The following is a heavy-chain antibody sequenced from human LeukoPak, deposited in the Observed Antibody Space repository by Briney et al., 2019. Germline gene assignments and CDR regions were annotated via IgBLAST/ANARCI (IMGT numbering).Heavy chain of an antibody. D-gene: IGHD3-10*01. J-gene: IGHJ6*03. CDR2: INHSGST. CDR3: ARGGGFYYYVDV. Sequence: SETLSLTCAVYGGSFSGYYWSWIRQPPGKGLEWIGEINHSGSTNYNPSLKSRVTISVDTSKNQFSLKLSSVTAADTAAYYCARGGGFYYYVDVWDKGTTVTVSS. V-gene: IGHV4-34*01. CDR1: GGSFSGYY.